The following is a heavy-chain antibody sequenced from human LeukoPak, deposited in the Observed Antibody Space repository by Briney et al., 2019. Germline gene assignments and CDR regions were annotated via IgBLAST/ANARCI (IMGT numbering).Heavy chain of an antibody. V-gene: IGHV1-69*13. D-gene: IGHD5-12*01. Sequence: ASVKVSCTASGGTFSSYAISWVRQAPGQGLEWMGGIIPIFGTANYAQKFQGRVTITADESTSTAYMELSGLRSEDTAVYYCARVAHPGVAFDAFDIWGQGTMVTVSS. CDR3: ARVAHPGVAFDAFDI. CDR2: IIPIFGTA. CDR1: GGTFSSYA. J-gene: IGHJ3*02.